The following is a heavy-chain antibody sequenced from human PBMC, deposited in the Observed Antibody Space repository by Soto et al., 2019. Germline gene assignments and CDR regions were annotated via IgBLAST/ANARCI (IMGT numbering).Heavy chain of an antibody. CDR3: AKDRGDYGPNYFYYMDV. CDR2: ISGSGGST. J-gene: IGHJ6*03. V-gene: IGHV3-23*01. Sequence: EVQLLESGGAVVQPGGSLRLSCAASGFTFSSHAMSWVRQAPGKGLEWVSSISGSGGSTYYVDSVKGRFTISRDNSKNTLYLQMSGLRAEDTALYYCAKDRGDYGPNYFYYMDVGGKGTKVMVSS. CDR1: GFTFSSHA. D-gene: IGHD4-17*01.